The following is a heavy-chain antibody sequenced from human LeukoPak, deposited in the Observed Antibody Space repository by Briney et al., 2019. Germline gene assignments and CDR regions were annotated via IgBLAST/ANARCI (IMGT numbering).Heavy chain of an antibody. CDR1: GYSFTTYW. CDR3: ATNYDIQQEGLWPSTFDS. D-gene: IGHD3-9*01. Sequence: GESLKISCYGSGYSFTTYWIGWVRRMPGKGLEWMGIIYPGDSETRYSPSFQGQVTIAADKSISTAYLQWSSLKASDTAMYYCATNYDIQQEGLWPSTFDSWGQGTMVTVSS. V-gene: IGHV5-51*01. J-gene: IGHJ3*02. CDR2: IYPGDSET.